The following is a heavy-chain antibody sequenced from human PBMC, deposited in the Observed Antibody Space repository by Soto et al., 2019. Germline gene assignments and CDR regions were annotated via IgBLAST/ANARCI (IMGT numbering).Heavy chain of an antibody. V-gene: IGHV3-30-3*01. D-gene: IGHD6-13*01. CDR3: ARGVYSSSWYAAPHFDY. J-gene: IGHJ4*02. CDR2: ISYDGSNK. CDR1: GFTFSSYA. Sequence: SLRLSCAASGFTFSSYAMHWVRQAPGKGLEWVAVISYDGSNKYYADSVKGRFTISRDNSKNTLYLQMNSLRAEDTAVYYCARGVYSSSWYAAPHFDYWGQGTLVTVSS.